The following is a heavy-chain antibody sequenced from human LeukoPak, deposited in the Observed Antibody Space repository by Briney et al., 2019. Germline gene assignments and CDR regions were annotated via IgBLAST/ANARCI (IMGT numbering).Heavy chain of an antibody. CDR1: GFTFSSYA. Sequence: GGSLRLSCAASGFTFSSYAMSWVRQAPGKGLEYVSGISSNGGGTYSANSVKGRFTISRDNSKNTLYLQMGSLRAEDMAVYYCARRPEGPNYGMDVWGQGTTVTVSS. CDR2: ISSNGGGT. CDR3: ARRPEGPNYGMDV. J-gene: IGHJ6*02. V-gene: IGHV3-64*01.